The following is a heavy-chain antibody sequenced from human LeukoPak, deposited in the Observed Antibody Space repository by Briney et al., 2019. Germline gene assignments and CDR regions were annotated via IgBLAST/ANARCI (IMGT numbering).Heavy chain of an antibody. J-gene: IGHJ5*02. D-gene: IGHD5-18*01. Sequence: ASVKVSCKASGYAFTSQGINWVRQAPGQGLEWMGWIGVYNGDTNYAQKFQGRVTMTADTSTTTAYLELEGLTSDDTAVYYCAKDFEDTALFKSWGQGTLVTVSS. CDR3: AKDFEDTALFKS. CDR1: GYAFTSQG. CDR2: IGVYNGDT. V-gene: IGHV1-18*01.